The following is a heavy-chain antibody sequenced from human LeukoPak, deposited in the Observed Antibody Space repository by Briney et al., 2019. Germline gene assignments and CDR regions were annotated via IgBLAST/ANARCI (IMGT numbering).Heavy chain of an antibody. V-gene: IGHV3-53*01. CDR1: GFSVSNKY. Sequence: PGASLRLSCAASGFSVSNKYMSWVRQAPGKGLEWVSVIYTGGDTYYADSVRGRFTIFRDNSKNTVNLQMNSLRAEDTALYYCAGGQMFTSGGFDDWGQGTLVTVSS. D-gene: IGHD6-19*01. J-gene: IGHJ4*02. CDR3: AGGQMFTSGGFDD. CDR2: IYTGGDT.